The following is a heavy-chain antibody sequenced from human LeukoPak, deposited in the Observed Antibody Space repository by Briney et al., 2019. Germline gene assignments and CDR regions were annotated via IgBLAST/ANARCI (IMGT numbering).Heavy chain of an antibody. CDR2: ITAFGENT. V-gene: IGHV3-23*01. CDR3: GKGWPVAGDIKDWFAL. D-gene: IGHD6-19*01. Sequence: GGPVTLLCEACGFIYSSYAKNGLPHTPEGALEGVSAITAFGENTHYADSVKGRLTISRDNSRNKLALQMNSLRYEETAVYYCGKGWPVAGDIKDWFALWGQGTLVTVS. CDR1: GFIYSSYA. J-gene: IGHJ5*02.